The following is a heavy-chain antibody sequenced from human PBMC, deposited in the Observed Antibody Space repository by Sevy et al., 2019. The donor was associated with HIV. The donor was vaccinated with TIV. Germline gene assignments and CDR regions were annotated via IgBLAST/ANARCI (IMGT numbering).Heavy chain of an antibody. CDR3: ARVRRWLQLGVDGFDI. D-gene: IGHD5-12*01. CDR1: GYSFTSYW. Sequence: GESLKICCKGSGYSFTSYWISWVRQMPGKGLEWMGRIDLSDSYTNYSPSFQGHVTISDDKSISTAYLQWSSLKASDTAMYYCARVRRWLQLGVDGFDIWGQGTMVTVSS. V-gene: IGHV5-10-1*01. CDR2: IDLSDSYT. J-gene: IGHJ3*02.